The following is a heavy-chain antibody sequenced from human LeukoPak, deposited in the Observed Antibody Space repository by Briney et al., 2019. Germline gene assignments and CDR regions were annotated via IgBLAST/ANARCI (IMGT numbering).Heavy chain of an antibody. Sequence: PGASVKVSCKASGYTFTTYGISWVRQAPGQGLEWMGWISTYNGNTNYAQKLQGRVTMTTDTSTSTVYMELRSLRSDDTAVYYCARTKSLYGPPLHAAGGGNLDYWGQGTLVTVSS. V-gene: IGHV1-18*01. CDR1: GYTFTTYG. D-gene: IGHD4-23*01. CDR3: ARTKSLYGPPLHAAGGGNLDY. J-gene: IGHJ4*02. CDR2: ISTYNGNT.